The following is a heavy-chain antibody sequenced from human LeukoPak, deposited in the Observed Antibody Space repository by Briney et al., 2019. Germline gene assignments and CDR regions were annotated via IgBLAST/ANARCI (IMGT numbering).Heavy chain of an antibody. J-gene: IGHJ4*02. V-gene: IGHV5-51*01. CDR2: IYPGDSDT. CDR1: GYSFNTYW. CDR3: ARRQGCSSTSCPPDY. D-gene: IGHD2-2*01. Sequence: PGESLKISCRGSGYSFNTYWIGWVRQMPGKGLEWMGIIYPGDSDTRYSPSFQGQVTMSADKSINTAYLQWSSLKASDTAMYYCARRQGCSSTSCPPDYWGQGTLVTVSS.